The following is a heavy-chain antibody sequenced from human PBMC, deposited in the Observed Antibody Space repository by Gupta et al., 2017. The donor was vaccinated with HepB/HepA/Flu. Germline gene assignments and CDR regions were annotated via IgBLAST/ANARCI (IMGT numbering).Heavy chain of an antibody. J-gene: IGHJ4*02. V-gene: IGHV4-61*01. CDR3: ASANEGGNFDY. CDR2: IYYSGST. CDR1: GGSVSSGSYY. Sequence: QLQESGPGLVKPSETLSLTCTVSGGSVSSGSYYWSWIRQPPGKGLEWIGYIYYSGSTNYNPSFKSRVTISVDTSKNQFSLKLSSVTAADTAVYYCASANEGGNFDYWGQGTLVTVSS. D-gene: IGHD2-15*01.